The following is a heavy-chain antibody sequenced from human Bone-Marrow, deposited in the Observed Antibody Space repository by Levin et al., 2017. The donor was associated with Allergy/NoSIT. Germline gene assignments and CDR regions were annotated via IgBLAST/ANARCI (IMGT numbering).Heavy chain of an antibody. V-gene: IGHV3-23*01. D-gene: IGHD6-19*01. CDR3: ATVLPVAGTFFGY. Sequence: GGSLRLSCAASGFTFSSYAMSWVRQAPGRGLEWVSRISDSGNIPYYADSVKGRFSISRDNSKNTLYLQMNTLRAEDTAVYYCATVLPVAGTFFGYWGQGTLVTVSS. CDR2: ISDSGNIP. J-gene: IGHJ4*02. CDR1: GFTFSSYA.